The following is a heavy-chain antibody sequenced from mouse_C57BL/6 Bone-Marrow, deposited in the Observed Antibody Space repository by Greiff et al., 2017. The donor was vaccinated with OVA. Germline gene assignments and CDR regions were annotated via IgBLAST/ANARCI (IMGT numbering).Heavy chain of an antibody. D-gene: IGHD1-1*02. J-gene: IGHJ3*01. Sequence: EVKLMESGGGLVQSGRSLRLSCATSGFTFSDFYMEWVRQAPGKGLEWIAASRNKANDYTTEYSASVKGRFIVSRDTSQSILYLQMNALRAEDTAIYYCARDARWEGFAYWGQGTLVTVSA. CDR2: SRNKANDYTT. CDR3: ARDARWEGFAY. V-gene: IGHV7-1*01. CDR1: GFTFSDFY.